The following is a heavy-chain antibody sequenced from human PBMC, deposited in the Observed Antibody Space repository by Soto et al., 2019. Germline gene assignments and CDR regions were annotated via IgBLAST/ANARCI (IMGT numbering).Heavy chain of an antibody. V-gene: IGHV4-39*01. D-gene: IGHD3-10*01. CDR2: IYYSGST. Sequence: SETLSLTCTVSGGSISSGAYYWGWIRQPPGKGLEWIGSIYYSGSTYYNPSLKSRVTISVDTSKNQFSLNLSSVTAADTAVYYCARHRWGSGSYAGLIDYWGQGTLVTVSS. CDR3: ARHRWGSGSYAGLIDY. CDR1: GGSISSGAYY. J-gene: IGHJ4*02.